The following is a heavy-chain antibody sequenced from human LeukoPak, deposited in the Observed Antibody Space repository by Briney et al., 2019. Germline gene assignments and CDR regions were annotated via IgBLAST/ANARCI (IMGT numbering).Heavy chain of an antibody. CDR3: ARYEGSDYNWFDP. CDR2: INPSGGST. CDR1: GYTFTNYF. D-gene: IGHD3-10*01. V-gene: IGHV1-46*01. J-gene: IGHJ5*02. Sequence: GASVKVSCKASGYTFTNYFMHWVRQAPGQGLEWMGIINPSGGSTSYAQKFQGRLTMTTDTSTSTLYMELSSLRSEDTAVYYCARYEGSDYNWFDPWGQGTLVTVSS.